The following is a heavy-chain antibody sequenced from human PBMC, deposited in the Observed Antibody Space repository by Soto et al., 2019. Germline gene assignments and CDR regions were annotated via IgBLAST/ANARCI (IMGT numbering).Heavy chain of an antibody. CDR3: AKLMTTVTPAFVY. CDR2: ISYDGSNK. D-gene: IGHD4-17*01. Sequence: GGSLRLSCAASGFTFSSYGMHWVRQAPGKGLEWVAVISYDGSNKYYADSVKGRFTISRDNSKNTLYLQMNSLRAEDTAVYYCAKLMTTVTPAFVYWGQGTLVTVS. V-gene: IGHV3-30*18. CDR1: GFTFSSYG. J-gene: IGHJ4*02.